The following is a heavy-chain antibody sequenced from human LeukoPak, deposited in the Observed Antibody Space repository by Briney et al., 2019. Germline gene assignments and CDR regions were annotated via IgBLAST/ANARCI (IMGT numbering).Heavy chain of an antibody. CDR1: GGSISSYY. J-gene: IGHJ4*02. D-gene: IGHD4-17*01. CDR3: ATGAGPLDY. Sequence: SETLSLTCTVSGGSISSYYWSWIRQPPGKGLEWIGYIYYSGSTNYNPPLRSRVTISVDTSKNQFSLKLTSVTAADTAVYFCATGAGPLDYRGQGILVTVSS. CDR2: IYYSGST. V-gene: IGHV4-59*12.